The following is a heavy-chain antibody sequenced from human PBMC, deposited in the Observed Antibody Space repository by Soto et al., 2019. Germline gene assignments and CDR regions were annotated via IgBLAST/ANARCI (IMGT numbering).Heavy chain of an antibody. Sequence: GGSLRLSCAASGFTFSSYAMHWVRQAPGKGLEYVSAISSNGGSTYYANSVKGRFTISRDNSKNTLYLQMGSLRAEDMAVYYCARERVSDGRSWFDPWGQGTLVTVSS. V-gene: IGHV3-64*01. CDR2: ISSNGGST. CDR3: ARERVSDGRSWFDP. J-gene: IGHJ5*02. CDR1: GFTFSSYA. D-gene: IGHD4-17*01.